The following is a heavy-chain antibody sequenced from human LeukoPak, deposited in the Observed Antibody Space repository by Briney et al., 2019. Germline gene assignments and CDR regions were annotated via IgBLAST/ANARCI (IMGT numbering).Heavy chain of an antibody. V-gene: IGHV4-4*07. CDR1: GGSISSYY. CDR3: ARALDVNYDSSGYYYGDDAFDI. J-gene: IGHJ3*02. CDR2: IYTSGST. Sequence: PSETLSLTCTVSGGSISSYYWSWLRQPAGKGLEWLGRIYTSGSTNYNPSLKSRVTMSVDTSKNQFSLKLSSVTAADTAVYYCARALDVNYDSSGYYYGDDAFDIWGQGTMVTVSS. D-gene: IGHD3-22*01.